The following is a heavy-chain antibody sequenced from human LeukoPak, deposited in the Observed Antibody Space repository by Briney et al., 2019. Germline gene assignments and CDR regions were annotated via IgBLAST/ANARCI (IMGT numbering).Heavy chain of an antibody. CDR2: ISYDGSNK. V-gene: IGHV3-30*04. CDR1: GFTFSSYA. Sequence: GGSLRLSCAASGFTFSSYAMHWVRQAPGKGLEWVAVISYDGSNKYYADSVKGRFTISRDNSKNTLYLQMNSLRAEDTAVYYCAREGPITIFEGYFDYWGQGTLVTVSS. D-gene: IGHD3-3*01. CDR3: AREGPITIFEGYFDY. J-gene: IGHJ4*02.